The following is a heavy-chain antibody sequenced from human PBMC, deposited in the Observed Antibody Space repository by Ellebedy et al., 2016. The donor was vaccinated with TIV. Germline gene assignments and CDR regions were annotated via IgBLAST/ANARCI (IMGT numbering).Heavy chain of an antibody. CDR2: INRDGSST. CDR3: ARGAPNAWYNDY. Sequence: PGGSLRLSCAASGFTFSSYRMHWVRQAPGKGLVWVSRINRDGSSTNYADSVKGRFTCSRDNAKNTVYLQMNSLRDEDTAVYYCARGAPNAWYNDYWGQGTLVTVSS. J-gene: IGHJ4*02. D-gene: IGHD1-14*01. CDR1: GFTFSSYR. V-gene: IGHV3-74*01.